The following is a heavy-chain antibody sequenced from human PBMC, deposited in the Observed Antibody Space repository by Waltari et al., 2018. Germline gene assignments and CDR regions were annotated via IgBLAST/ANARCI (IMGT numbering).Heavy chain of an antibody. J-gene: IGHJ4*02. Sequence: EVQLVESGGSVVQPGGSLRLSCAASGFTFSRFSMSWVRQAPGKGLEWVATMKQDGSETNYVDSGKGRFTISRDDANNSLYLQMNSLRAEDTALYYCTRGSGWYHYWGQGTLVTVSS. D-gene: IGHD6-19*01. CDR3: TRGSGWYHY. V-gene: IGHV3-7*04. CDR2: MKQDGSET. CDR1: GFTFSRFS.